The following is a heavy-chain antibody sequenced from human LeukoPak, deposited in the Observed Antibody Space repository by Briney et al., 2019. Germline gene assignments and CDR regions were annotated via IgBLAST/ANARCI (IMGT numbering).Heavy chain of an antibody. CDR2: IYYSGST. V-gene: IGHV4-59*12. Sequence: SETLSLTCTVSGGSISSYYWSWIRQPPGKGLEWIGYIYYSGSTNYNPSLKSRVTISVDTSKNQFSLKLSSVTAADTAVYYCARQTTYYDFWSGYSPYFDYWGQGTLVTVSS. CDR3: ARQTTYYDFWSGYSPYFDY. D-gene: IGHD3-3*01. CDR1: GGSISSYY. J-gene: IGHJ4*02.